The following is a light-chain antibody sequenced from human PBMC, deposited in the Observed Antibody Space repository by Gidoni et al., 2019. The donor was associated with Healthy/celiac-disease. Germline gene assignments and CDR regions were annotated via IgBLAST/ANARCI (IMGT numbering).Light chain of an antibody. CDR3: NSYTSSGTPYV. Sequence: QSALTPPASVSVSHRQSITISCPGTSSDVGGYNYVSWYQQHPGKAPKLMIYEVSNRPSGVSKRFSGSKSGKTASLTISGLQAEDEADYYCNSYTSSGTPYVFGTGTKVTVL. V-gene: IGLV2-14*01. CDR2: EVS. J-gene: IGLJ1*01. CDR1: SSDVGGYNY.